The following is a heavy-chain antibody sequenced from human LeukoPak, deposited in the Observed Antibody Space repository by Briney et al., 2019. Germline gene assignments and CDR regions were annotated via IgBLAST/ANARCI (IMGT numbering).Heavy chain of an antibody. D-gene: IGHD3-3*01. CDR1: GGTFSSYA. V-gene: IGHV1-8*03. CDR2: MNPNSGNT. Sequence: ASVKVSCKASGGTFSSYAISWVRQAPGQGLEWMGWMNPNSGNTGYAQKFQGRVTITRNTSISTAYMELSSLRSEDTAVYYCARADFWSGVDYWGQGTLVTVSS. CDR3: ARADFWSGVDY. J-gene: IGHJ4*02.